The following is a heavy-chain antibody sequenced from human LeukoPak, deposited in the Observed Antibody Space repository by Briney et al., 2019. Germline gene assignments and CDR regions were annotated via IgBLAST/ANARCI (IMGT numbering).Heavy chain of an antibody. CDR3: ARGGRYCSSSSCHLGDY. CDR1: GFTFNTFD. V-gene: IGHV3-48*01. J-gene: IGHJ4*02. D-gene: IGHD2-2*01. CDR2: ISSGSSSR. Sequence: GGSLRLSCAASGFTFNTFDMTWVRQAPGKGLEWVSYISSGSSSRYYADSVKGRFTISRDNAKNSLYLQMNSLRAEDTAVYYCARGGRYCSSSSCHLGDYWGQGTLVTVSS.